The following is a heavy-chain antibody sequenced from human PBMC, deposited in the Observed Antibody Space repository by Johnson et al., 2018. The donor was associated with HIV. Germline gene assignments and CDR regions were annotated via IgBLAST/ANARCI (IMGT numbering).Heavy chain of an antibody. CDR2: IWYDGNNK. J-gene: IGHJ3*02. Sequence: QMQLVESGGAVVQPGKSLRLSCAASGFTFSSYGMHWVRQAPGKGLQWVAAIWYDGNNKYYADSVKGRFTISRDNSKNTLYLQMNSLRAEDTAVYYCARAPEVRGIDAFDIWGQGTMVTVS. CDR1: GFTFSSYG. CDR3: ARAPEVRGIDAFDI. V-gene: IGHV3-30*19. D-gene: IGHD3-10*01.